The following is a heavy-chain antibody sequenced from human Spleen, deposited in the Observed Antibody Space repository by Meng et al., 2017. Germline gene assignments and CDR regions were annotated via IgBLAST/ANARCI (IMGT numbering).Heavy chain of an antibody. V-gene: IGHV1-46*01. CDR1: GYSFTAYY. Sequence: ASVKVSCKPSGYSFTAYYIHWVRQAPGQGLEWMGIINPSGGSTSYAQKFQGRVTMTRDTSTSTVYMELSSLRSEDTAVYYCARELYGDWVGWFDPWGQGTLVTVSS. J-gene: IGHJ5*02. CDR2: INPSGGST. CDR3: ARELYGDWVGWFDP. D-gene: IGHD4-17*01.